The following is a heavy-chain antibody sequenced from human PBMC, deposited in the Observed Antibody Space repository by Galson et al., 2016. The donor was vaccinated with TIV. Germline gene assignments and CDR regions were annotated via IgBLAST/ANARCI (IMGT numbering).Heavy chain of an antibody. V-gene: IGHV3-11*05. CDR2: ISSTGFLT. Sequence: SLRLSCAVSGFTFSDYYMVWVRQAPGKGLQWVSYISSTGFLTNYADSVKGRFTVSRDNAKDSVFLQMNGLTAEDTAVYYCARGSLDLWGQGTLVTVSS. J-gene: IGHJ5*02. CDR3: ARGSLDL. CDR1: GFTFSDYY.